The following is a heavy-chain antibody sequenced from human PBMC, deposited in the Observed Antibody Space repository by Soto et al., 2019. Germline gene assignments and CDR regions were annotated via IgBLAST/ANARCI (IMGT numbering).Heavy chain of an antibody. V-gene: IGHV3-23*01. CDR3: AKGRSYYYHYVVDV. CDR1: GFTFSSCA. CDR2: IIDSGGST. Sequence: GSLRLSCAASGFTFSSCAMGWVRQAPGKGLEWVSDIIDSGGSTYYADSVKGRFTISRDNAKSTLYLQMNSLRAEDTALYYCAKGRSYYYHYVVDVWGQGTTVIVSS. J-gene: IGHJ6*02.